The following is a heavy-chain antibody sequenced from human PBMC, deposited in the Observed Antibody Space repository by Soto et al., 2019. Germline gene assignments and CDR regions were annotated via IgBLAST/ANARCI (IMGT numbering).Heavy chain of an antibody. CDR3: ARGPGWTASSAPFDY. D-gene: IGHD6-19*01. J-gene: IGHJ4*02. V-gene: IGHV4-34*01. CDR1: GGSFSGYY. Sequence: QVQLQQWGAGLLKPSETLSLTCAVYGGSFSGYYWSWIRQPPGKGLEWIGEINHGGSTNYILSLKSRVTISVDTSKNQFSLKLRSVTAADTAIYYCARGPGWTASSAPFDYWGQGTLVTVSS. CDR2: INHGGST.